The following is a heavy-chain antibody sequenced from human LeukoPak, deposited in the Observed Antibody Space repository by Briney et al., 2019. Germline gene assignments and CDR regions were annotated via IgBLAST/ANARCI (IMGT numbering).Heavy chain of an antibody. J-gene: IGHJ4*02. V-gene: IGHV3-23*01. CDR1: VFTFSSYT. D-gene: IGHD4-17*01. CDR3: AKDAYGDYYFDY. Sequence: PGGSLRLSCAASVFTFSSYTMSWVRQAPGKGLEWVSAISGSGGSTYYADSVKGRFTISRDNSKNTLYLQMNSLRAEDTAVYYCAKDAYGDYYFDYWGQGTLVTVSS. CDR2: ISGSGGST.